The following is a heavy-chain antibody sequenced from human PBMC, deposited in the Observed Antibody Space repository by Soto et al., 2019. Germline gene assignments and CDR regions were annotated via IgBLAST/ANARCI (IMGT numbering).Heavy chain of an antibody. CDR1: GFTFSSYA. J-gene: IGHJ4*02. D-gene: IGHD2-15*01. CDR2: ITGSGGST. Sequence: EVQLLESGGGLVQPGGSLRLSCAASGFTFSSYAMTWVRQAPGKRLECVSLITGSGGSTYYADSVKGRFTISRDTSKNTMSLQMNSLRAEDTAVYYCARGISSPYYFDFWGQGTLVTVSS. CDR3: ARGISSPYYFDF. V-gene: IGHV3-23*01.